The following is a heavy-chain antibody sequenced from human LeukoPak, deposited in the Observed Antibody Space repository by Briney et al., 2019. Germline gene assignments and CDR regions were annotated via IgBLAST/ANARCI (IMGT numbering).Heavy chain of an antibody. CDR3: AKDGVGGGAHFDY. J-gene: IGHJ4*02. CDR2: ISWDGGST. D-gene: IGHD1-26*01. V-gene: IGHV3-43D*03. CDR1: GISFSSYA. Sequence: GGSLRLSCAASGISFSSYAMHWVRQASGKGLEWVSLISWDGGSTYYADSVKGRFTISRDNSKNSLYLQMNSLRAEDTALYYCAKDGVGGGAHFDYWGQGTLVTVSS.